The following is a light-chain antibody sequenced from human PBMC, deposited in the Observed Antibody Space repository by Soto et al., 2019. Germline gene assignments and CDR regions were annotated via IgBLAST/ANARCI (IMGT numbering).Light chain of an antibody. CDR1: QYITIY. CDR3: QQRADWPIT. CDR2: DAS. V-gene: IGKV3-11*01. Sequence: EIVLTQSPATLSLSPWERATLSCRASQYITIYLAWYQQKPGQAPRLLIYDASNRATGIPARFSGSGSGTDFTLTISSLEPDDFAVYHCQQRADWPITFGQGTRLEIK. J-gene: IGKJ5*01.